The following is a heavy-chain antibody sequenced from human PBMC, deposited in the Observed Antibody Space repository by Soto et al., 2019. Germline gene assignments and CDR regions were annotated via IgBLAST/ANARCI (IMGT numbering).Heavy chain of an antibody. J-gene: IGHJ6*02. CDR1: GGSFSGYY. D-gene: IGHD6-19*01. Sequence: SETLSLTCAVYGGSFSGYYWSWIRQPPGKGLEWIGEINHSGSTNYNPSLKSRVTISVDTSKNQFSLKLSSVTAADTAVYYCARGRMRGWYYYYYGMDVWGQGTTVTVS. V-gene: IGHV4-34*01. CDR3: ARGRMRGWYYYYYGMDV. CDR2: INHSGST.